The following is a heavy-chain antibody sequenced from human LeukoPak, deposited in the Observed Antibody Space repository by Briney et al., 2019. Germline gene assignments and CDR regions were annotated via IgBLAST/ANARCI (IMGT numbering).Heavy chain of an antibody. V-gene: IGHV4-59*08. CDR3: ARHGSGSSTFGY. CDR1: GVSISSYY. Sequence: SETLSLTCSVSGVSISSYYWSWLRQPPGKGLEWIGYIYYSGSTNYNPSLKTRVTISVDTSKNQFSLKLSTVTAADTAVYYCARHGSGSSTFGYWGQGTLVTVSS. CDR2: IYYSGST. J-gene: IGHJ4*02. D-gene: IGHD1-26*01.